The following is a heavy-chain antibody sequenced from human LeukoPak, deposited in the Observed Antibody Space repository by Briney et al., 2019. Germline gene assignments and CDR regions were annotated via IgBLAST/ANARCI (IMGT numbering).Heavy chain of an antibody. CDR2: ISNSGSST. Sequence: PGGSLRLSCAASGFTFSNYAMIWVRQALGKGLEWVSVISNSGSSTDYADSVKGRFTISRDNSKNTLYLQMNSLRAEDTAVYYCAKEIKFRAAAGDYFDYWGQGTLVTVSS. CDR1: GFTFSNYA. CDR3: AKEIKFRAAAGDYFDY. J-gene: IGHJ4*02. V-gene: IGHV3-23*01. D-gene: IGHD6-13*01.